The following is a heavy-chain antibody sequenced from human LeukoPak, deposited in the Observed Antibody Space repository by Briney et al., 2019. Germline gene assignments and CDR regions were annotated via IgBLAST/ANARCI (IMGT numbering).Heavy chain of an antibody. Sequence: SETLSLTCTVSGGSISSYYWSWIRQPAGKGLEWIGRIYTSGSTNYNPSLKSRVTMSVDTSKNQFSLKLSSVTAADTAVYYCARHYAAAGTRGYFDYWGQGTLVTASS. D-gene: IGHD6-13*01. V-gene: IGHV4-4*07. CDR1: GGSISSYY. J-gene: IGHJ4*02. CDR2: IYTSGST. CDR3: ARHYAAAGTRGYFDY.